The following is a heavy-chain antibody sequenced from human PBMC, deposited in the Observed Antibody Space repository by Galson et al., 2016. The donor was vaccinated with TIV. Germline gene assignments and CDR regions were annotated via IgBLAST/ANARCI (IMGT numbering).Heavy chain of an antibody. D-gene: IGHD5-18*01. CDR3: ARSRGYSYGYVDP. J-gene: IGHJ5*02. CDR2: IIPVFGTT. Sequence: SGKVSCKASGGTFNSYGISWVRQAPGQGLQWMGGIIPVFGTTKYSQDFQGRVAVTADESTGTAYMELSGLRFDDTAVYFCARSRGYSYGYVDPWGQGTLVTVSA. CDR1: GGTFNSYG. V-gene: IGHV1-69*13.